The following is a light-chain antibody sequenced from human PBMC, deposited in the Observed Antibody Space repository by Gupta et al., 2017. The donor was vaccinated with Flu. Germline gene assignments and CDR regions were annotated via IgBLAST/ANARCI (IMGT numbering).Light chain of an antibody. CDR3: SSEAGSRTFAV. Sequence: SCSGTTSDIGTFDLVSWYHQLPGKAPKLLVYEVNKLHPGVADRFSGSKSGNTASLTISGLQTEDEADYYCSSEAGSRTFAVLGGGTKLTVL. J-gene: IGLJ2*01. CDR1: TSDIGTFDL. CDR2: EVN. V-gene: IGLV2-23*02.